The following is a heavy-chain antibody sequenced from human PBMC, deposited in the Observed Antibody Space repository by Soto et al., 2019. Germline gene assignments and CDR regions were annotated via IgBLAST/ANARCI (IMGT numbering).Heavy chain of an antibody. D-gene: IGHD3-3*01. J-gene: IGHJ5*02. Sequence: QVKLVESGGGVVQPGRSRRLSCVTSGFTFRSYGMHWVRQSPDKGLEWVAVIKSDGTTADYIESVKGRFFISRDNSKKTVYLQMNNLRHEDTGIYYCAKPRSSLEWPPFDPWGQGTLVTVSS. CDR3: AKPRSSLEWPPFDP. CDR2: IKSDGTTA. CDR1: GFTFRSYG. V-gene: IGHV3-30-3*02.